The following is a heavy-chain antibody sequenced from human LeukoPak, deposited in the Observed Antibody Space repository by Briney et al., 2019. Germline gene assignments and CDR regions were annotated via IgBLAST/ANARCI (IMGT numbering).Heavy chain of an antibody. CDR1: GYTFTSYA. CDR3: ARIAAAWDY. CDR2: INAGNGNT. V-gene: IGHV1-3*01. Sequence: PGGSLRLSCAASGYTFTSYAMHWVRQAPGQRLEWMGWINAGNGNTKYSQKFQGKVTITRDTSASTAYMELSSLRSEDTAVYYCARIAAAWDYWGQGTLVTVSS. J-gene: IGHJ4*02. D-gene: IGHD6-13*01.